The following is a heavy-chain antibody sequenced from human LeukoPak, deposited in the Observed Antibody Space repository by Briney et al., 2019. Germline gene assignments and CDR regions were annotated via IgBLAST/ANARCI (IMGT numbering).Heavy chain of an antibody. J-gene: IGHJ4*02. D-gene: IGHD6-19*01. V-gene: IGHV3-48*01. CDR1: GFAFSSYS. CDR2: ITANSNAI. CDR3: ARRGATGWYFAY. Sequence: GGSLRLSCAASGFAFSSYSMNWVRQAPGKGLEWVSSITANSNAIYYADSVRGRFTISRDNARNSLYLQMNSLRADDTAVYYCARRGATGWYFAYWGQGTLVTVSS.